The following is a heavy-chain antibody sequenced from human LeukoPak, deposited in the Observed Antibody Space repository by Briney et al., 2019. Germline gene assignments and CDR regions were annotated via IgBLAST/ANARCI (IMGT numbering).Heavy chain of an antibody. D-gene: IGHD3-16*02. CDR1: GYSFTSYW. J-gene: IGHJ3*02. CDR3: AGPVWRGELSLYHDAFDI. Sequence: GESLKISCKGSGYSFTSYWIGWVRQMPGKGLEWMGIIYPGDSDTRYSPSFQGQVTISADKSISTAYLQWSSLKASDTAMYYCAGPVWRGELSLYHDAFDIWGQGTMVTVSS. V-gene: IGHV5-51*01. CDR2: IYPGDSDT.